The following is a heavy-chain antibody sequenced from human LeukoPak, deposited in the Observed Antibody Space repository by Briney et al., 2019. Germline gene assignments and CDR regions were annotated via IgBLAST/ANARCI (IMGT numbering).Heavy chain of an antibody. CDR3: ARDAAYYGGRSFDY. D-gene: IGHD4-23*01. CDR2: IYYSGST. CDR1: GGSISSYY. V-gene: IGHV4-59*01. Sequence: SETLSLTCTVSGGSISSYYWSWIRQPPGKGLEWIGYIYYSGSTNYNPSLKSRVTISVDTSKNQFSLKLSSVTAADTAVYYCARDAAYYGGRSFDYWGQGTLVTVSS. J-gene: IGHJ4*02.